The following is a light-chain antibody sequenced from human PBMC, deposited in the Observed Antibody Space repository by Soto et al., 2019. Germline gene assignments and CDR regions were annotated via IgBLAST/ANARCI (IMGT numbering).Light chain of an antibody. CDR1: SSDVGGYNY. V-gene: IGLV2-8*01. CDR3: NSYADNNWA. J-gene: IGLJ3*02. Sequence: QSALTQPPSASGSPGQSVTISCTGTSSDVGGYNYVSWYQHHPGKAPKLMIYEVSKRPSGVPDRFSGSKSGNTASLTVSGLQAEDEADYYCNSYADNNWAFGGGTKLTVL. CDR2: EVS.